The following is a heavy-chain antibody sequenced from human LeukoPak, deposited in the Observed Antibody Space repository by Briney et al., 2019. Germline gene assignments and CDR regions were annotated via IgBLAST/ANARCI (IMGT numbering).Heavy chain of an antibody. CDR3: AKSPVNCSSTSCYHFDY. V-gene: IGHV3-23*01. CDR2: ISGSGGST. D-gene: IGHD2-2*01. J-gene: IGHJ4*02. Sequence: ETLSLTCTVSGDSISSGGYYWSWVRQAPGKGLEWVSAISGSGGSTYYVDSVKGRFTISRDNSKNTLYLQMNSLRAEDTAVYYCAKSPVNCSSTSCYHFDYWGQGTLVTVSS. CDR1: GDSISSGGYY.